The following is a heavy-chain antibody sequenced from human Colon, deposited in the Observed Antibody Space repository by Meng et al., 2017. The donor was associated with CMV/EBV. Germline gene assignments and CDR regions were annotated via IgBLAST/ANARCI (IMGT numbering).Heavy chain of an antibody. V-gene: IGHV1-2*02. CDR2: INPATGDT. CDR3: ATFGGDFDY. CDR1: GYSFNCYF. J-gene: IGHJ4*02. D-gene: IGHD3-3*01. Sequence: VHLVQAGDGVKEPGPSVYVSCKTYGYSFNCYFMHWARQAPGQGLEWMGWINPATGDTSYAQKFQVRVTMTRDTSISTAYMELSSLRSDDTAVYYCATFGGDFDYWGQGTLVTVSS.